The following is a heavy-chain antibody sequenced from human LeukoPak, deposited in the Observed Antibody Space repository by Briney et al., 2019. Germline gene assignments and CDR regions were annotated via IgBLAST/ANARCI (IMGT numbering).Heavy chain of an antibody. V-gene: IGHV4-34*01. CDR1: GGSFSGYY. J-gene: IGHJ4*02. D-gene: IGHD4-17*01. CDR3: ARGCYGDYQVCDY. Sequence: PSETLSLTCAVYGGSFSGYYWSWIRQPPGKGLEWIGEINHSGGTNYNPSLKSRVTISVDTSKNQFSLKLSSVTAADTAVYYCARGCYGDYQVCDYWGQGTLVTVSS. CDR2: INHSGGT.